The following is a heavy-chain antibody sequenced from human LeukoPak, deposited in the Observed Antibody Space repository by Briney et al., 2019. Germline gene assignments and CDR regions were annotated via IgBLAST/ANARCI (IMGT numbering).Heavy chain of an antibody. V-gene: IGHV3-7*01. CDR3: ARDYGGNSVY. CDR2: IKEDGSEK. D-gene: IGHD4-23*01. J-gene: IGHJ4*02. Sequence: PGGSLRLSCAASGFTFSSYWMSWVCQAPGKGLEWVANIKEDGSEKYYVDSVKGRFTISRDNAKNSLYLQMNSLRAEDTAMYYCARDYGGNSVYWGQGTLVTVSS. CDR1: GFTFSSYW.